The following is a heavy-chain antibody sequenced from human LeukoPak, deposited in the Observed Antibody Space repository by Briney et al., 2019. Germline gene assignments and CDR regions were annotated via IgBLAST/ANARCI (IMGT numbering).Heavy chain of an antibody. J-gene: IGHJ3*02. D-gene: IGHD6-19*01. V-gene: IGHV3-21*04. CDR2: ISSSSSYI. CDR1: GFTFSSYG. Sequence: GRSLRLSCAASGFTFSSYGMHWVRQAPGKGLEWVSSISSSSSYIYYADSVKGRFTISRDNAKNSLYLQMNSLRAEDTALYYCAKALAVAAKGAFDIWGQGTTVTVSS. CDR3: AKALAVAAKGAFDI.